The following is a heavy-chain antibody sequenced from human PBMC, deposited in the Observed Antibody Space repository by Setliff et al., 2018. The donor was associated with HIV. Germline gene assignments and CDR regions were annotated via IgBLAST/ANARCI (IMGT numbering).Heavy chain of an antibody. Sequence: PSETLSLTCTVFGGSMNNYYWNWIRQSPGKGLEWIGEINQSGITYYNPSLKSRVTISVDTSQNQFSLKLSSVTAADTAIYYCARRIYGNNPYFDYWSQGTLVTVSS. CDR2: INQSGIT. CDR1: GGSMNNYY. V-gene: IGHV4-59*08. J-gene: IGHJ4*02. CDR3: ARRIYGNNPYFDY. D-gene: IGHD4-17*01.